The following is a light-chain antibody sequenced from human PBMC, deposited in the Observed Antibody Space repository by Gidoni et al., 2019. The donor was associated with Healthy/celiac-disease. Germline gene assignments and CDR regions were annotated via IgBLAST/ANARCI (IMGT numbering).Light chain of an antibody. V-gene: IGKV3-20*01. CDR3: QQYGSSREFT. J-gene: IGKJ3*01. CDR2: GAS. Sequence: IVLTQSPVTLSLSPGESATLSCSASQSVSSSYLAWYQQKPGQAPRLLIYGASSRATGIPDRFSGSGSGTDFTLTISRLEPEDFAVYYCQQYGSSREFTFGPGTKVDIK. CDR1: QSVSSSY.